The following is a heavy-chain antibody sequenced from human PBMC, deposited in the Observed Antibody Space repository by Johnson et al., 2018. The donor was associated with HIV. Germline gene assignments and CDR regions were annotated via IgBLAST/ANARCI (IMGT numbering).Heavy chain of an antibody. D-gene: IGHD3-10*01. V-gene: IGHV3-20*04. CDR1: GFTFDDYA. CDR3: ARDFVAFGQCTAFDI. CDR2: IDWNGGTR. Sequence: VQLVESGGGVVRPGGSLRLSCAASGFTFDDYAMSWVRQVPGKGLEWVSGIDWNGGTRGYAASVKGRFTISRDNAKNFLYLQMNSLRAEDTALYYCARDFVAFGQCTAFDIWGQGTMVTVSS. J-gene: IGHJ3*02.